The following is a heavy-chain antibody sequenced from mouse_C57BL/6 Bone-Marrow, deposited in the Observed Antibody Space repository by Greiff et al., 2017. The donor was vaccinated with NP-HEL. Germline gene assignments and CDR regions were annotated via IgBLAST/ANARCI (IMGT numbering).Heavy chain of an antibody. Sequence: EVQVVESGPELVKPGASVKISCKASGYSFTGYYMNWVKQSPEKSLEWIGEINPSTGGTTYNQKFKAKATLTVDKSSSTAYMQLKSLTSEDSAVYYCARLVITTVVAPFDYWGQGTTLTVSS. CDR3: ARLVITTVVAPFDY. D-gene: IGHD1-1*01. J-gene: IGHJ2*01. V-gene: IGHV1-42*01. CDR2: INPSTGGT. CDR1: GYSFTGYY.